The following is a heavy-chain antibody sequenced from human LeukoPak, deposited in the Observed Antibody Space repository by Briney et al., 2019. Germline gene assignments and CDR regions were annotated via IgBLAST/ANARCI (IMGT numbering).Heavy chain of an antibody. J-gene: IGHJ5*02. Sequence: SETLSLTCNVTGDSITSGGFYWAWIRQSRGGGLGWIVNVYYSGSTQYHPSLKGRVTISMDMPKNQFSLNLKSVSVTDTAVYYCARRDYAAWFDPWGQGTLVTVSS. V-gene: IGHV4-39*01. CDR3: ARRDYAAWFDP. D-gene: IGHD4/OR15-4a*01. CDR2: VYYSGST. CDR1: GDSITSGGFY.